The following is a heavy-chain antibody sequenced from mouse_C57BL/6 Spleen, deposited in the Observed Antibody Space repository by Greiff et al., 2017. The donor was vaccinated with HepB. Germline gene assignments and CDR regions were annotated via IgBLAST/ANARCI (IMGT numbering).Heavy chain of an antibody. CDR1: GYTFTSYG. D-gene: IGHD2-14*01. CDR3: ARGTDHWYFDV. V-gene: IGHV1-81*01. CDR2: IYPRSGNT. Sequence: QVQLQQSGAELARPGASVKLSCKASGYTFTSYGISWVKQRTGQGLEWIGEIYPRSGNTYYNEKFKGKVTLTADKSSSTAYMELRSLTSEDSAVYFCARGTDHWYFDVWGTGTTVTVSS. J-gene: IGHJ1*03.